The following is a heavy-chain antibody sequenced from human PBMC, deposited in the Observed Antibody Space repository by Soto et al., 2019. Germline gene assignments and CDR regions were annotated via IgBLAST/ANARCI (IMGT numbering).Heavy chain of an antibody. V-gene: IGHV1-69*01. CDR3: ARXYRIAVAVNGNWYFDL. D-gene: IGHD6-19*01. Sequence: QVQLVQSGAEVKKPGSSVKVSCKASGGTFSSYAISWVRQAPGQGLEWMGGIIPIFGTANYAQKFQGRVTITADESTSTAYMELSSLRSEDTAVYYCARXYRIAVAVNGNWYFDLWGRGTLVTVSS. CDR1: GGTFSSYA. CDR2: IIPIFGTA. J-gene: IGHJ2*01.